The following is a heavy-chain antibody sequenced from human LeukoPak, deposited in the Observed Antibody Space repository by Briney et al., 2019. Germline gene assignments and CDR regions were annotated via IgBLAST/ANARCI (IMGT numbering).Heavy chain of an antibody. V-gene: IGHV4-59*01. CDR3: ASDYDSSGYYYGMDV. Sequence: SETLSLTCTVSGVSISSYYWSWIRQPPGKGLEWIGYIYYSGSTNYNPSLKSRVTISVDTSKNQFSLKLSSVTAADTAVCYCASDYDSSGYYYGMDVWGQGTTVTVSS. D-gene: IGHD3-22*01. J-gene: IGHJ6*02. CDR2: IYYSGST. CDR1: GVSISSYY.